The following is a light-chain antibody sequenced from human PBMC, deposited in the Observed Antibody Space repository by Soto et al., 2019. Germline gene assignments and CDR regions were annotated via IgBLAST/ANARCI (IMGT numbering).Light chain of an antibody. CDR1: SSDVGGYNY. CDR2: EVS. Sequence: QSVLTQPPSASGSPGQSVTISCTGTSSDVGGYNYVSWYQQHPGKAPKLMIYEVSKRPSGVPDCFSGSKSGNTASLTVSGLQAEDEADYYCSSYAGSNNFDVVFGGGTKVTVL. V-gene: IGLV2-8*01. CDR3: SSYAGSNNFDVV. J-gene: IGLJ2*01.